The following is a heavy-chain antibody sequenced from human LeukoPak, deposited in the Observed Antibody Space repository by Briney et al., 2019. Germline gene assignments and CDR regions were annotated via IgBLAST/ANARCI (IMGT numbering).Heavy chain of an antibody. D-gene: IGHD3-10*01. CDR3: ARYGLHYYYYGMDV. V-gene: IGHV1-2*02. CDR2: INPNSGGT. Sequence: ASVKVSCKASGYTFTGYYMHWVRQAPGQGLEWMGWINPNSGGTNYAQKFQGRVTMTRDTSISTAHMELSRLRSDDTAVYYCARYGLHYYYYGMDVWGQGTTVTVSS. CDR1: GYTFTGYY. J-gene: IGHJ6*02.